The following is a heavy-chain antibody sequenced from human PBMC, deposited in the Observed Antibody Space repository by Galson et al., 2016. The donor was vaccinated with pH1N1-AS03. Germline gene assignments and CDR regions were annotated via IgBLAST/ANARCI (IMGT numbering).Heavy chain of an antibody. Sequence: CAISGDSVSSNTAAWNWIRQSPSRGLEWLGRTYYSSKWYGDYAVFVTSRITINPDTSKNQFSLQLNSVTPEDTAVYYCARDHLGAGPAFDYWGQGTLVTASS. V-gene: IGHV6-1*01. CDR3: ARDHLGAGPAFDY. CDR1: GDSVSSNTAA. CDR2: TYYSSKWYG. J-gene: IGHJ4*02. D-gene: IGHD1-26*01.